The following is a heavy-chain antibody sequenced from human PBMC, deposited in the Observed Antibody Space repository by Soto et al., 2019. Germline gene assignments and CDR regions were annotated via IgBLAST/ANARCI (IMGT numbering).Heavy chain of an antibody. Sequence: QLQLQESGPGLVKPSETLSLTCTVSGGSISSSSYYWGWIRQPPGKGLEWIGSIYYSGSTYYNPSLKSRVTISVDTSKNQFSLKLSSVTAADTAVYYCARWTACSSTSCYRAFDIWGQGTMVTVSS. CDR3: ARWTACSSTSCYRAFDI. CDR2: IYYSGST. CDR1: GGSISSSSYY. D-gene: IGHD2-2*01. J-gene: IGHJ3*02. V-gene: IGHV4-39*01.